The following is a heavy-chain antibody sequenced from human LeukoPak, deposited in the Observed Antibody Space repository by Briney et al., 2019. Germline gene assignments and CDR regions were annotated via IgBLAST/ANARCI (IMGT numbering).Heavy chain of an antibody. V-gene: IGHV3-21*06. CDR3: VRIPNSANFPNWFDP. Sequence: PGGSLRLSCAASGFTFSSSTMNWVRQAPGKGLEWVSSISSSSNYIYYADSVKGRLTISRDNAKNSLYLQMNSLRAEDTTVYYCVRIPNSANFPNWFDPWGQGTLVTVSS. J-gene: IGHJ5*02. CDR1: GFTFSSST. D-gene: IGHD4/OR15-4a*01. CDR2: ISSSSNYI.